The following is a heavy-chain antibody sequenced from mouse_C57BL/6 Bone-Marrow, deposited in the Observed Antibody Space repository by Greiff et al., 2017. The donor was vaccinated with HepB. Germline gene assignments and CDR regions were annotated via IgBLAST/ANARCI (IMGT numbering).Heavy chain of an antibody. CDR2: INYDGSST. CDR1: GFTFSDYY. J-gene: IGHJ1*03. V-gene: IGHV5-16*01. Sequence: DVMLVESEGGLVQPGSSMKLSCTASGFTFSDYYMAWVRQVPEKGLEWVANINYDGSSTYYLDSLKSRFIISRDNAKNILYLQMSSLKSEDTATYYCARANWDVWYFDVWGTGTTVTVSS. D-gene: IGHD4-1*01. CDR3: ARANWDVWYFDV.